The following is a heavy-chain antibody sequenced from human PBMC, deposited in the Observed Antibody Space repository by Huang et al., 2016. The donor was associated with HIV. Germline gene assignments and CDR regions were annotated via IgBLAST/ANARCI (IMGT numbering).Heavy chain of an antibody. J-gene: IGHJ3*02. V-gene: IGHV4-61*09. Sequence: QVQLQESGPGLVKPSQTLSLTCSVSGGSISSGNYYWSWIRQPAGKGLEWIGHIYTSGTTIHNSSRRSRVTISVATSKNQFSLKLSSVTAADTAVYYCARLTGYSTFDIWGHGTVVTVSS. CDR1: GGSISSGNYY. CDR2: IYTSGTT. CDR3: ARLTGYSTFDI. D-gene: IGHD3-9*01.